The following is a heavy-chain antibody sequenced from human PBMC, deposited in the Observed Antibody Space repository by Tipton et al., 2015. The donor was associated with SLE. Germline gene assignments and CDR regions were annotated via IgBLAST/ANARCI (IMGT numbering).Heavy chain of an antibody. Sequence: GSLRLSCAVSGLTFSDQFMDWVRQAPGKGLEWVGRTKNKFNSYTAEYAAAVEGRFTISRDDSKNSLYLQLNSLKTEDTAVYYCATYSEVVVRPGNDYWYFDLWGRGTLVTVSS. CDR2: TKNKFNSYTA. J-gene: IGHJ2*01. D-gene: IGHD2-21*01. CDR3: ATYSEVVVRPGNDYWYFDL. CDR1: GLTFSDQF. V-gene: IGHV3-72*01.